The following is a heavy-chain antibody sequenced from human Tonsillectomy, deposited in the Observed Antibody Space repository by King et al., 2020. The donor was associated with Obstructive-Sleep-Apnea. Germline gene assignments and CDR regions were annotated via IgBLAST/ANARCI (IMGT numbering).Heavy chain of an antibody. CDR3: ARHHEGFDWLLYDY. CDR2: IYYSGFT. D-gene: IGHD3-9*01. Sequence: QVQLQESGPGLVKPSETLSLTCTVSGGSISSYYWSWIRQPPGKGLEWIGYIYYSGFTNYNPSLKSRVTISVDTSKNQFSLTLSSVTAADTALYYCARHHEGFDWLLYDYWGQGTLVTVSS. CDR1: GGSISSYY. J-gene: IGHJ4*02. V-gene: IGHV4-59*08.